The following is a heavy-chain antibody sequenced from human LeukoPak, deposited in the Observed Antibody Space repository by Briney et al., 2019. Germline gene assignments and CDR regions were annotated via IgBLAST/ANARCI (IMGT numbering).Heavy chain of an antibody. CDR1: GGSISSYY. Sequence: SETLSLTCTVSGGSISSYYWSWIRQPPGKGLEWIGYIYYSGSTNYNPSLTSRVTISVDTSKNQFSLKLSSVTAADTAVYYCARGSSSFNYYYYGMDVWGQGTTVTVSS. CDR3: ARGSSSFNYYYYGMDV. CDR2: IYYSGST. J-gene: IGHJ6*02. D-gene: IGHD2-2*01. V-gene: IGHV4-59*01.